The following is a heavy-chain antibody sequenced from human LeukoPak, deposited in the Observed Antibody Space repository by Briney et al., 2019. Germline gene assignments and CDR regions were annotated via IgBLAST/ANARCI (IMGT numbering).Heavy chain of an antibody. D-gene: IGHD3-3*01. J-gene: IGHJ6*03. CDR3: ARGLTIFGVVYDYYYYYTDV. CDR2: IYYSGST. CDR1: GGSISSYY. V-gene: IGHV4-59*01. Sequence: SETLSLTRTVSGGSISSYYWSWIRQPPGKGLEWIGYIYYSGSTNYNPSLKTRVTISVDTSKNQFSLKLSSVTAADTAVYYCARGLTIFGVVYDYYYYYTDVWGKGTTVTVSS.